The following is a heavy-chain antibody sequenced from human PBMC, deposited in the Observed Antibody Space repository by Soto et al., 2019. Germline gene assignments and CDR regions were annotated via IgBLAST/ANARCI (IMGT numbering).Heavy chain of an antibody. V-gene: IGHV1-8*01. CDR3: ARDLFEWLPDSWFDP. CDR2: MNPNSGNT. J-gene: IGHJ5*02. Sequence: QVQLVQSGAEVKKPGASVKVSCKASGYTFTSYNIKWVRQATGQGLEWMGWMNPNSGNTGYAQKFQGRVTMTRNTSISTAYMEVSSLRSEDTAVYYCARDLFEWLPDSWFDPWGQGTLVTVSS. D-gene: IGHD3-3*01. CDR1: GYTFTSYN.